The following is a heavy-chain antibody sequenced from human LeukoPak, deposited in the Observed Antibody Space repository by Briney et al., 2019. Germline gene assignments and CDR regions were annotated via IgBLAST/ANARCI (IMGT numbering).Heavy chain of an antibody. CDR2: IIPIFGTA. V-gene: IGHV1-69*13. CDR1: GGTFSSYA. Sequence: SVKVSCKASGGTFSSYAISWVRQAPGQGLEWMGGIIPIFGTANYAQKFQGRVTITADESTSTAYMELSSLRSEDTAVYYCARDPYDFGSGSYYYMDVWGKGTTATV. D-gene: IGHD3-3*01. J-gene: IGHJ6*03. CDR3: ARDPYDFGSGSYYYMDV.